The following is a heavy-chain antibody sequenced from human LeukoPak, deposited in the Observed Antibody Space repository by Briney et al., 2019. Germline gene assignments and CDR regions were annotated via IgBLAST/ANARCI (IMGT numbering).Heavy chain of an antibody. J-gene: IGHJ3*02. D-gene: IGHD2-21*02. V-gene: IGHV4-39*01. CDR3: ARQSRDPSAFDI. CDR1: GGSISSSSYY. Sequence: SETLSLTCTVSGGSISSSSYYWGWIRQPPGKGLEWIGSIYYSGSTYYNPSLKRRVTISVDTSKNQFSLKLSSVTAADTAEYYCARQSRDPSAFDIWGQGTMVTVSS. CDR2: IYYSGST.